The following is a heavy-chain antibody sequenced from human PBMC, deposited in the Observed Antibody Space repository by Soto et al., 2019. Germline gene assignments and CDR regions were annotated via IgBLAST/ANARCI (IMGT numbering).Heavy chain of an antibody. Sequence: QLVESGGGLVQPGGSLTLSCAGSGFAFSGSTIHWVRQASGKGLEWVGRIRSKANSFATAYAASVKGRFIISRDDSKTTGYLQMNSLKIEDTAVYFCFRETYFSYHGMDVWGQGTTVTVSS. V-gene: IGHV3-73*02. CDR1: GFAFSGST. J-gene: IGHJ6*02. CDR2: IRSKANSFAT. CDR3: FRETYFSYHGMDV.